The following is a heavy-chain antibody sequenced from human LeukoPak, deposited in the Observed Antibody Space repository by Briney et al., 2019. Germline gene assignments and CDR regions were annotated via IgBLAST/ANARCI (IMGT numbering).Heavy chain of an antibody. CDR1: GGSISSYY. V-gene: IGHV4-59*01. Sequence: SETLSLTCTVSGGSISSYYWSWIRQPPGKGLEWIGYIYYSGSTNYNPSLKSRVTISVDTSKNQFSLKLSSVTAADTAVYYCARPGTYYDFWSGFLDYYYYMDVWGKGTTVTVSS. J-gene: IGHJ6*03. CDR3: ARPGTYYDFWSGFLDYYYYMDV. CDR2: IYYSGST. D-gene: IGHD3-3*01.